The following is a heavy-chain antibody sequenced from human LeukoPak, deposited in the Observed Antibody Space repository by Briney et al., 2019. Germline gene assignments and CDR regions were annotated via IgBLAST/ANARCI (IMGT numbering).Heavy chain of an antibody. J-gene: IGHJ4*02. V-gene: IGHV3-30*18. Sequence: PGRSLRLSCEGSGFTFSRHGMHWVRQAPGKGLEWVAVISNEGNYKYYGGSVEGRFAISRDNFKNTTYLQMNYLRPEDTAVYFCAKGGHYLFDYWGQGALVTVSS. CDR2: ISNEGNYK. CDR1: GFTFSRHG. CDR3: AKGGHYLFDY. D-gene: IGHD3-10*01.